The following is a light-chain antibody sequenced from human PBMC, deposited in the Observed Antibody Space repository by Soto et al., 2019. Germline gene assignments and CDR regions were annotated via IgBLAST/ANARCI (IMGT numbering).Light chain of an antibody. V-gene: IGLV2-14*01. CDR1: TRDVGGYNY. CDR2: EVS. J-gene: IGLJ1*01. CDR3: SSYTSSTFYV. Sequence: QFVLTTPASVSGSPGQSFTISCTGTTRDVGGYNYVSWYQQHPGKAPKLMIYEVSNRPSGVSNRFSGSKSGNTASLTISGLQAEDEADYYCSSYTSSTFYVFGTGTKLTVL.